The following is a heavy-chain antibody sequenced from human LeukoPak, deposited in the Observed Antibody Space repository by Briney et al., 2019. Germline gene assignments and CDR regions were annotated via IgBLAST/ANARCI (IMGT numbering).Heavy chain of an antibody. Sequence: ASVKVSCKASGYTFTSYPISWVRQAPGQGLEWMGWITTHNGNTNYAQKLQGRVTMTTDTSTSTAYMDLRGLRSDDTAVYYCARGYDYGDYVGDFDYWGQGTLVTVSS. V-gene: IGHV1-18*01. J-gene: IGHJ4*02. CDR1: GYTFTSYP. D-gene: IGHD4-17*01. CDR3: ARGYDYGDYVGDFDY. CDR2: ITTHNGNT.